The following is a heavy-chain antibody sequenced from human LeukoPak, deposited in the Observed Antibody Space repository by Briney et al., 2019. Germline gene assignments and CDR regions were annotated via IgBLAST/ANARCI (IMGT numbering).Heavy chain of an antibody. CDR2: ISSSSYSI. Sequence: GGSLRLSCVASGFTLSSYSMNWVRQAPGKGLEWVSSISSSSYSIYYADSVKGRFTISRDNAKNSLYLQVNSLRDEDTAMYYCATGSGRWEYWGQGTLVTVSS. CDR3: ATGSGRWEY. CDR1: GFTLSSYS. V-gene: IGHV3-21*01. J-gene: IGHJ4*02. D-gene: IGHD1-26*01.